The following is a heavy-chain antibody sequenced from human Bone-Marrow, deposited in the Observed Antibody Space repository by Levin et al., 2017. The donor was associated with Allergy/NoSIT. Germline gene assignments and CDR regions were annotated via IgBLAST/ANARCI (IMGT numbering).Heavy chain of an antibody. J-gene: IGHJ4*02. CDR2: IYYSGST. CDR3: ARQPPSSWYWYYFDY. V-gene: IGHV4-39*01. CDR1: GGSISSSSYY. D-gene: IGHD6-13*01. Sequence: PSETLSLTCTVSGGSISSSSYYWGWIRQPPGKGLEWIGSIYYSGSTYYNPSLKSRVTISVDTSKNQFSLKLSSVTAADTAVYYCARQPPSSWYWYYFDYWGQGTLVTVSS.